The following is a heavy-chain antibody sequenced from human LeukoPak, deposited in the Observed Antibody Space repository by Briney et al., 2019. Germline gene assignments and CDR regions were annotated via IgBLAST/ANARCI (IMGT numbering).Heavy chain of an antibody. CDR3: ANLIYGDCCLG. CDR2: ISYDGSNK. D-gene: IGHD2-21*02. J-gene: IGHJ4*02. CDR1: GFTFSSYG. Sequence: PGGSLRLSCAASGFTFSSYGMHWVRQAPGKGLEWVAVISYDGSNKYYADSVKGRFTISRDNSKNTLYLQMNSLRAEDTAVYYCANLIYGDCCLGWGQGTLVTVSS. V-gene: IGHV3-30*18.